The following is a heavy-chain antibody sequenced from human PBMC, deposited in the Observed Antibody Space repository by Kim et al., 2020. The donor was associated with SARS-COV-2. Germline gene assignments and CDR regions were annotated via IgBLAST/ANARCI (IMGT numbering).Heavy chain of an antibody. CDR1: GYSFGTYW. CDR2: IYPGDSDT. J-gene: IGHJ5*02. CDR3: ARRYCTGISCYADP. Sequence: GESLKISCKASGYSFGTYWIGWVRQMPGKGLEWMGIIYPGDSDTRYSPSFQGQVTISVDKSISTAYLQWSSLKASDTAMYYCARRYCTGISCYADPWAREPWSPSPQ. V-gene: IGHV5-51*01. D-gene: IGHD2-2*01.